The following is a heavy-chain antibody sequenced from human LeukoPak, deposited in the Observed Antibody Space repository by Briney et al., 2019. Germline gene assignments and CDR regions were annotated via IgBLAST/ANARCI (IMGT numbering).Heavy chain of an antibody. J-gene: IGHJ4*02. CDR3: ARDAPHCDVLTGYSNFDS. CDR2: ISAYNGNT. V-gene: IGHV1-18*01. CDR1: GYTFTSYG. D-gene: IGHD3-9*01. Sequence: GASVKVSCKASGYTFTSYGISWVRQAPGQGLEWMGWISAYNGNTNYAQKLQGRVTMTTDTSTSTAYMELRSLRSDDTAFYYCARDAPHCDVLTGYSNFDSWGQGTLVTVSS.